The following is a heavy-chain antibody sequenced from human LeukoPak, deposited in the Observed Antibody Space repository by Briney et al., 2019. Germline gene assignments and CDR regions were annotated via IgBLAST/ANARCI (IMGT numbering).Heavy chain of an antibody. Sequence: SVNVSCKGCGGTFSSYAISWVRQAPGQGLEWMGRIIPILGIANYAQKFQGRVTITADKSTSTAYMELSSLRSEDTAVYYCARQGSGNGRYYFDYWGQGTLVTVSS. V-gene: IGHV1-69*04. CDR3: ARQGSGNGRYYFDY. D-gene: IGHD2-15*01. CDR2: IIPILGIA. J-gene: IGHJ4*02. CDR1: GGTFSSYA.